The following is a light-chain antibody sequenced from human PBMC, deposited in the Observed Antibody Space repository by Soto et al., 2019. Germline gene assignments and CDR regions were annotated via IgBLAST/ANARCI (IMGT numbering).Light chain of an antibody. V-gene: IGKV3-11*01. CDR1: QNISNY. Sequence: IVLTQSPATLSLSPGKTATLSCRASQNISNYLNWYQQKPGQAPRLLTYDVSNRAAGIPARFSGSGSGTDFTLTISSLEPEDFAVYYCQQRSNWPRTFGQGTKVEIK. J-gene: IGKJ1*01. CDR2: DVS. CDR3: QQRSNWPRT.